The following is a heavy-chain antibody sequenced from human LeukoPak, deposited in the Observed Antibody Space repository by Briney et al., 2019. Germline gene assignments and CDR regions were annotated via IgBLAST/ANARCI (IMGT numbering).Heavy chain of an antibody. V-gene: IGHV3-33*01. CDR2: IWYDGSKT. J-gene: IGHJ4*02. D-gene: IGHD2-2*01. CDR3: ARDDCSTTPCYAY. Sequence: GGSLRLSCTTSGFTFTNYGINWVRQAPGKGLEWVAAIWYDGSKTSYTDSVKGRFTVSRDISKNTVYQQMNGLKAEDTAVYYCARDDCSTTPCYAYWGQGTLVTVSS. CDR1: GFTFTNYG.